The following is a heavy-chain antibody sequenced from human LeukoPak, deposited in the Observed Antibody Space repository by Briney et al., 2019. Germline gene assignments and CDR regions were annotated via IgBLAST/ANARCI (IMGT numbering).Heavy chain of an antibody. J-gene: IGHJ4*02. V-gene: IGHV3-23*01. CDR1: GFIFSNYA. D-gene: IGHD6-19*01. CDR2: ISSRGDST. CDR3: VKGPRPDITVAHTVEN. Sequence: GGSLRLSGAASGFIFSNYAMSWVRQFPGGALKGVSTISSRGDSTYVADSVKGRFTISRDNSKNSLYLQMNTVRAEDTAVYYCVKGPRPDITVAHTVENWGQGTLVTVSS.